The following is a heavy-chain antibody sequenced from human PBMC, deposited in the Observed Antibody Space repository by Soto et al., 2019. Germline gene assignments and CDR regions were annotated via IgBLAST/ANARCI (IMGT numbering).Heavy chain of an antibody. CDR1: GGSISSGGYS. CDR2: IYHSGST. D-gene: IGHD4-17*01. V-gene: IGHV4-30-2*01. Sequence: SETLSLTCAVSGGSISSGGYSWSWIRQPPGKGLEWIGYIYHSGSTNYSPSLKSRVAMSVDKSKNQFSLDLSSVTAADTAVYYCARVSSYGDYDYWGQGTLVTVSS. J-gene: IGHJ4*02. CDR3: ARVSSYGDYDY.